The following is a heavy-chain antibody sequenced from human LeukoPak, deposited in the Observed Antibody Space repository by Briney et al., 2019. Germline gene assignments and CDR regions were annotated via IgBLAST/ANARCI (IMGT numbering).Heavy chain of an antibody. D-gene: IGHD3-22*01. CDR3: ARDHHRRLYDSQARDTFDV. V-gene: IGHV3-30*02. Sequence: PGGSLRLSCAASGFTFSSYEMNWVRQAPGKGLEWVAFIRSDGSNKYYADSVKGRFTISRDNAKNSLYLQMNSLRAEDTAVYYCARDHHRRLYDSQARDTFDVWGQGTVVTVSS. J-gene: IGHJ3*01. CDR2: IRSDGSNK. CDR1: GFTFSSYE.